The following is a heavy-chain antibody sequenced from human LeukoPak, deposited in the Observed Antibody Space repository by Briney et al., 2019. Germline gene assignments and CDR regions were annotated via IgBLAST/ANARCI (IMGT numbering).Heavy chain of an antibody. CDR2: IYYSGSI. D-gene: IGHD3-10*01. CDR3: ASLGELLWGGFDY. CDR1: GGSISSYY. Sequence: SETLSLTCTVSGGSISSYYWSWIRQPPGKGLEWIGYIYYSGSINYNPSLKSRVTISVDTSKNQFSLKLSSVTAADTAVYYCASLGELLWGGFDYWGQGTLVTVSS. V-gene: IGHV4-59*01. J-gene: IGHJ4*02.